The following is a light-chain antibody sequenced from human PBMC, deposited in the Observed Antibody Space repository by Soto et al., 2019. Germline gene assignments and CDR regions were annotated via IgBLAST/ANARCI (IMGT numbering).Light chain of an antibody. V-gene: IGKV2D-29*01. J-gene: IGKJ1*01. CDR2: ELS. Sequence: EIVMTQTPLSLSLTPGQPASISCKSSQSLQHSDGKTYLYWYLQKPGQPPQLLIYELSNRLSGVPHRFSGSGSGTDFTLKISRVEAEDLGVYYCMQTIRLSCTFGQGTQVDIK. CDR3: MQTIRLSCT. CDR1: QSLQHSDGKTY.